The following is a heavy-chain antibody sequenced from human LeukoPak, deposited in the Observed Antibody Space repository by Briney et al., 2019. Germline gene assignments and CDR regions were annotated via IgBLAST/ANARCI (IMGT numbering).Heavy chain of an antibody. CDR1: GFTFSSYS. CDR3: ARASGPHCSGGSCY. Sequence: GGPLRLSCAASGFTFSSYSMNWVRQAPGKGLEWGSSISSSSSYIYYADSVKGRFTISRDTAKNSLYLQMNSLRAEATAVSYCARASGPHCSGGSCYWGQGTLVTVSS. J-gene: IGHJ4*02. CDR2: ISSSSSYI. D-gene: IGHD2-15*01. V-gene: IGHV3-21*01.